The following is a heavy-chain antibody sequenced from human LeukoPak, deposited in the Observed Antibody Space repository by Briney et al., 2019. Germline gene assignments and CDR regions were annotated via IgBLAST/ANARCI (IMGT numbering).Heavy chain of an antibody. D-gene: IGHD3-9*01. CDR1: GYTFTGYY. Sequence: VASVKVSCKASGYTFTGYYMNWVRQAPGQGLEWMGWINSDSDFTKYAQKFQGRVTMTRDTSITTVYMDLTRLTSDDTAVYYCARNFDMKGFDPWGQGTLVTVSS. CDR3: ARNFDMKGFDP. CDR2: INSDSDFT. J-gene: IGHJ5*02. V-gene: IGHV1-2*02.